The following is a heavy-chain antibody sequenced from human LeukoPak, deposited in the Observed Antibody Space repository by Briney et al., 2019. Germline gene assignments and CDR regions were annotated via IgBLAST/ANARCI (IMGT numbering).Heavy chain of an antibody. CDR2: ITSSSSTI. CDR3: ARTRSGYNMDV. J-gene: IGHJ6*03. V-gene: IGHV3-48*01. CDR1: GFTFSSYS. Sequence: GGSLRLSCAASGFTFSSYSMSWVRQAPGKGLEWISYITSSSSTIHYADSVKGRFTISRDNAKNSPYLQMNSLRAEDTAVYYCARTRSGYNMDVWGKGTTVSVSS. D-gene: IGHD6-25*01.